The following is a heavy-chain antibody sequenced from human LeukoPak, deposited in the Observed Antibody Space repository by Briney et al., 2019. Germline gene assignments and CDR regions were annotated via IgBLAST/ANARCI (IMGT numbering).Heavy chain of an antibody. CDR1: GYTFTSYG. Sequence: GASVKVSCKASGYTFTSYGISWVRQAPGQGLEWMGWISAYNGNTNYAQKLQGRVTMTTDTSTSTAYMELRSLRSDDTAVYYCAGDRPDYAYYYYYYYMDVWGKGTTVTVSS. J-gene: IGHJ6*03. D-gene: IGHD4-17*01. V-gene: IGHV1-18*01. CDR2: ISAYNGNT. CDR3: AGDRPDYAYYYYYYYMDV.